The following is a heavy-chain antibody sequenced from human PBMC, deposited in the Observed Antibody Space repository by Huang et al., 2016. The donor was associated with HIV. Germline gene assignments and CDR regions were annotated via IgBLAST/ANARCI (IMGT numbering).Heavy chain of an antibody. Sequence: QVQFLQSGPEAKKPGASVKVSCKASGYTFAAHGISWLRQAPGQGLEWMGGISANNGHTYKTQKFEGRVALTTDTSTNTVFLEVRSLRSDDTAVYYCVSKVHGCNLWGPGTLVTVSS. D-gene: IGHD1-1*01. V-gene: IGHV1-18*01. CDR1: GYTFAAHG. J-gene: IGHJ4*02. CDR2: ISANNGHT. CDR3: VSKVHGCNL.